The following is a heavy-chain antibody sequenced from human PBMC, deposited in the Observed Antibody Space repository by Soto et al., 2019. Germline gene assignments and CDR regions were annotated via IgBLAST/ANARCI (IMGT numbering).Heavy chain of an antibody. J-gene: IGHJ3*02. D-gene: IGHD1-20*01. CDR3: AXXXERYNWNHDAFDI. CDR1: GYTFTSYA. Sequence: ASVKVSCKASGYTFTSYAMHWVRQAPGQRLEWMGWINAGNGNTKYSQXXXXXXXXXXXXSXXTAYMELSSLRSEDTAVYYCAXXXERYNWNHDAFDIWGQGTMVTVSS. CDR2: INAGNGNT. V-gene: IGHV1-3*01.